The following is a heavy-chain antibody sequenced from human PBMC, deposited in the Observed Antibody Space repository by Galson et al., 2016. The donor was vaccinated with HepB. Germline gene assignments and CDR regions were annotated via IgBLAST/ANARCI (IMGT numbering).Heavy chain of an antibody. CDR2: ISSRSDYI. Sequence: SLRLSCAASGFTFSRHNMHWVRQAPGKGLEWVSSISSRSDYIYYADAVEGRFTISRDNAENSLYLQMNSLRADDTAAYYCAKDLGRAYTGYDPHFDCWGQGALVTVSS. D-gene: IGHD5-12*01. CDR1: GFTFSRHN. J-gene: IGHJ4*02. V-gene: IGHV3-21*01. CDR3: AKDLGRAYTGYDPHFDC.